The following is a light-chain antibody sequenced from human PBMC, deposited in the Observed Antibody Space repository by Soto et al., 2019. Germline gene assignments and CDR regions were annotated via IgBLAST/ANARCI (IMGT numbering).Light chain of an antibody. Sequence: DIVLAQYRTTLSLARGARATLSCRASQSVSSYLAWYQQKPGQAPRLLIDDASNRATGIPARFSGSGSGTDVTLTISRLEPEDVAVYYWQQRSNWLTFGGGTKVDIK. J-gene: IGKJ4*01. CDR1: QSVSSY. CDR3: QQRSNWLT. CDR2: DAS. V-gene: IGKV3-11*01.